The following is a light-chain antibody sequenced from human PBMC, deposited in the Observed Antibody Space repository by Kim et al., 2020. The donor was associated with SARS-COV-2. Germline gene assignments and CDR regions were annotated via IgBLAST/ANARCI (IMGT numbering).Light chain of an antibody. CDR1: QGIRNY. J-gene: IGKJ4*01. V-gene: IGKV1-33*01. CDR3: QQYDNLPLG. Sequence: DIQMTQSPSSLSASVGDRVTITCQASQGIRNYLNWYQQKPGKAPNLLFYDASNLETGVPSRFSGSGSGTDFSFTISSLQPEDIATYYCQQYDNLPLGFGGGTQVDIK. CDR2: DAS.